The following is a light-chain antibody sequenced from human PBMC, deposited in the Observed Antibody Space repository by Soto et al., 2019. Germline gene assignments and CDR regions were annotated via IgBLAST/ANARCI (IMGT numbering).Light chain of an antibody. Sequence: EIVLTQSAATLSLSPGERATLSCRASQSVSSYLAWYQQKPGQAPRLLIYDASNRATGIPARFSGSGSGTDFNLTISSLEPEDYAVYYCQQRSNWPPGGTFGQGTKVEIK. CDR3: QQRSNWPPGGT. CDR1: QSVSSY. J-gene: IGKJ1*01. V-gene: IGKV3-11*01. CDR2: DAS.